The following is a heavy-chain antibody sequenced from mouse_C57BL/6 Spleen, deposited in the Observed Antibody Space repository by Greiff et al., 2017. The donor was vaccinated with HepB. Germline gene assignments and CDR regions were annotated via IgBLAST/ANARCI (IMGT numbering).Heavy chain of an antibody. V-gene: IGHV1-54*01. D-gene: IGHD1-1*01. Sequence: VQLQQSGAELVRPGTSVKVSCKASGYAFTNYLIEWVKQRPGQGPAWIGVINPGSGGTNYNEKFKGKATLTADKSSSTAYMQLSSLTSEESAVYFCARGYYGSKADWGQGTLVTVAA. CDR1: GYAFTNYL. J-gene: IGHJ3*01. CDR2: INPGSGGT. CDR3: ARGYYGSKAD.